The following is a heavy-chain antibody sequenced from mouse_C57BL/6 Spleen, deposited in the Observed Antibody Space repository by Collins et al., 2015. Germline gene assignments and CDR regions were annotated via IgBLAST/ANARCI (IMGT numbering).Heavy chain of an antibody. CDR1: GYTFTSYW. J-gene: IGHJ1*03. D-gene: IGHD1-1*01. CDR3: AREEVITTVVEYFDV. Sequence: QVQLQQPGAELVKPGASVKMSCKASGYTFTSYWITCVKQRPGQGLEWIGDIYPGSGSTNYNEKFKSKATLTVDTSSSTAYMQLSSLTSEDSAVYYCAREEVITTVVEYFDVWGTGTTVTVSS. CDR2: IYPGSGST. V-gene: IGHV1-55*01.